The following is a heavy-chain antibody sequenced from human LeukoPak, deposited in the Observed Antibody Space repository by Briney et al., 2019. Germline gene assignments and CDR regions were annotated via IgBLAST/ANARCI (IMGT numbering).Heavy chain of an antibody. CDR2: IYTSGST. J-gene: IGHJ5*02. CDR3: ARASYINYDFWSGYYNNWFDP. V-gene: IGHV4-61*02. Sequence: SETLSLTCTVSGGSISSGSYYWSWIRQPPGKGLEWIGRIYTSGSTNYNPSLKSRVTISVDTSKNQFSLKLSSVTAADTAVYYCARASYINYDFWSGYYNNWFDPWGQGTLVTVSS. D-gene: IGHD3-3*01. CDR1: GGSISSGSYY.